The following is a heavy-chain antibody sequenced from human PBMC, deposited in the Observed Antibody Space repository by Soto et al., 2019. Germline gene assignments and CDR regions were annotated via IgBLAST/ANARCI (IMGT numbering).Heavy chain of an antibody. CDR1: GGTFSSYA. CDR3: AKSITIFGVVSDRFHYYYGMDV. V-gene: IGHV1-69*12. CDR2: IIPIFGTA. J-gene: IGHJ6*02. Sequence: QVQLVQSGAEVKKPGSSVKVSCKASGGTFSSYAISWVRQAPGQGLEWMGGIIPIFGTANYAQKFQGRVTITADESTSTAYMELSSLRSEDTAVYYCAKSITIFGVVSDRFHYYYGMDVWGQGTTVTVSS. D-gene: IGHD3-3*01.